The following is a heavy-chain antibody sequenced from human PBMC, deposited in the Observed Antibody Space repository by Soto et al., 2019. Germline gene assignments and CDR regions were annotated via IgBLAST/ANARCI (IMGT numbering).Heavy chain of an antibody. Sequence: GESLKISCKGSGYSFTSYWISWVRQMPGKGLEWMGRIDPSDSYTNYSPSFQGHVTISADKSISTAYLQWSSLKASDTAMYYCARNGIVVVPAAQASYYYYGMDVWGQGTTVTVSS. V-gene: IGHV5-10-1*01. D-gene: IGHD2-2*01. CDR1: GYSFTSYW. CDR2: IDPSDSYT. J-gene: IGHJ6*02. CDR3: ARNGIVVVPAAQASYYYYGMDV.